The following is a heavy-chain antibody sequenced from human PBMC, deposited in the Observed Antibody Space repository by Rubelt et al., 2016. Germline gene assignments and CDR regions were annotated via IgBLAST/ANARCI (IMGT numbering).Heavy chain of an antibody. CDR3: ARERIAARGLFDP. V-gene: IGHV4-34*01. CDR2: ISHRGST. D-gene: IGHD6-6*01. CDR1: GGSFSDYY. Sequence: QVQLQQWGAGLLKPSETLSLTCAVYGGSFSDYYWNWIRQPPGKRLEWIGEISHRGSTNYNPSLKSRVTLSVDTFKNQFPLKLTSVTAADTAVYYCARERIAARGLFDPWAQGTLVTVSS. J-gene: IGHJ5*02.